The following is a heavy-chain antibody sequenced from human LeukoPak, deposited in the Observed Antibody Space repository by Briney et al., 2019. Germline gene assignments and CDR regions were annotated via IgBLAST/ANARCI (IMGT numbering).Heavy chain of an antibody. D-gene: IGHD6-13*01. CDR1: GYTFTSYA. Sequence: GASVKVSCKASGYTFTSYAMNWVRQAPGQGLEWMGWINTNTGNPMYAQGFTGRFVFSLDTSVSTAYLQISSLKAEDTAVYYCARETAASSYYYYYMDVWGKGTTVTVSS. V-gene: IGHV7-4-1*02. CDR2: INTNTGNP. CDR3: ARETAASSYYYYYMDV. J-gene: IGHJ6*03.